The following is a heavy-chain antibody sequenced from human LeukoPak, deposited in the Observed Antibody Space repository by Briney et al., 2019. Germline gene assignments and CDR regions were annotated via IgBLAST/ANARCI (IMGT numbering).Heavy chain of an antibody. V-gene: IGHV3-66*01. CDR1: GFTVSSNY. CDR3: ARADGPVTYYFDY. Sequence: GGSLRLSCAASGFTVSSNYMSWVRQAPGKGLEWVSVIYSGGSTYYADSVKGRFTISRDNSKNTLYLQMNSLRAEDTAVYYCARADGPVTYYFDYWGQGTLVTVSS. D-gene: IGHD4-23*01. J-gene: IGHJ4*02. CDR2: IYSGGST.